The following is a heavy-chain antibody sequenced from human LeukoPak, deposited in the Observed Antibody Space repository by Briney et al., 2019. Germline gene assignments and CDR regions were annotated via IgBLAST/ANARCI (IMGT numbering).Heavy chain of an antibody. CDR1: GFIFSSYS. CDR2: IYSGGST. Sequence: QPGGSLRLSCAASGFIFSSYSMSWVRQAPGKGLEWVSVIYSGGSTYYADSVKGRFTISTHNSKNTLYLQMNSLRAEDTDVYYCARSSYSSGWIDDYWGQGTLVTASS. V-gene: IGHV3-53*04. CDR3: ARSSYSSGWIDDY. D-gene: IGHD6-19*01. J-gene: IGHJ4*02.